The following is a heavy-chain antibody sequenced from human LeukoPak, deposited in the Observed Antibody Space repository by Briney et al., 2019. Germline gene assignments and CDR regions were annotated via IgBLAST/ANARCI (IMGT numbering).Heavy chain of an antibody. CDR3: ARDRAAAGEYYFDY. Sequence: PGGSLRLSCAASGFTFSSYGMHWVRQAPGKGLEWVAVMWYDGSNKYYADSVKGRFTISRDNSKNTLYLQMNSLRAEDTAVYYCARDRAAAGEYYFDYWGQGTLVTVSS. CDR2: MWYDGSNK. CDR1: GFTFSSYG. V-gene: IGHV3-33*01. D-gene: IGHD6-13*01. J-gene: IGHJ4*02.